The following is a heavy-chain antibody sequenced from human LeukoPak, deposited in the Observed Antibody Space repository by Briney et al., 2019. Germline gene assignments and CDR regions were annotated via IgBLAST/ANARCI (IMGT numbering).Heavy chain of an antibody. V-gene: IGHV1-2*02. CDR2: INPNSGGT. J-gene: IGHJ4*02. D-gene: IGHD4-23*01. Sequence: ASVKVSCKASGGTFSSYAISWVRQAPGQGLEWMGWINPNSGGTNYAQKFQGRVTMTRDTSISTAYMELSRLRSDDTAVYYCAGGPTVVTPNFDYWGQGTLVTVSS. CDR1: GGTFSSYA. CDR3: AGGPTVVTPNFDY.